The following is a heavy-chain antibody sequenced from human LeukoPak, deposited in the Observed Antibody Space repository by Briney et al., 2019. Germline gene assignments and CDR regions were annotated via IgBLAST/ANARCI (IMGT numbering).Heavy chain of an antibody. V-gene: IGHV1-69*05. D-gene: IGHD2-8*01. Sequence: GASVKVSCKASGYTFTSYGISWVRQAPGQGLEWMGGIIPIFGAANYAQKFQGRVTITTDESTSTAYMELSSLRSEDTAVYFCAAMVFGPSMDVWGQGTTVTVSS. CDR1: GYTFTSYG. CDR2: IIPIFGAA. J-gene: IGHJ6*02. CDR3: AAMVFGPSMDV.